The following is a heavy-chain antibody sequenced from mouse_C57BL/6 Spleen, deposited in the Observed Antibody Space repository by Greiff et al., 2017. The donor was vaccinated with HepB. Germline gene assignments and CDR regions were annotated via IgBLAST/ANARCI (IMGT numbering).Heavy chain of an antibody. CDR3: ARYDCYQAWFAY. D-gene: IGHD2-3*01. J-gene: IGHJ3*01. CDR1: GFTFTDYY. Sequence: EVKLQESGGGLVQPGGSLSLSCAASGFTFTDYYMSWVRQPPGKALEWLGFIRNKANGYTTEYSASVKGRFTISRDNSKSILYLQMNALRAEDSATYYCARYDCYQAWFAYWGQGTLVTVSA. V-gene: IGHV7-3*01. CDR2: IRNKANGYTT.